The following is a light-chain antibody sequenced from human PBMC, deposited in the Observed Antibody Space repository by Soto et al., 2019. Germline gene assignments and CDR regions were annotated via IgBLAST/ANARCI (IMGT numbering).Light chain of an antibody. CDR3: QQYGSSPLT. J-gene: IGKJ4*01. CDR2: GAS. CDR1: QSVSSSY. Sequence: SVLAESQANLSLSPGEGTTHACRASQSVSSSYLAWYQQKPGQAPRLLIYGASSRATGIPDRFSGSGSGTDFTLTFSRLEPEDFAVYYCQQYGSSPLTFGGGTKVDIK. V-gene: IGKV3-20*01.